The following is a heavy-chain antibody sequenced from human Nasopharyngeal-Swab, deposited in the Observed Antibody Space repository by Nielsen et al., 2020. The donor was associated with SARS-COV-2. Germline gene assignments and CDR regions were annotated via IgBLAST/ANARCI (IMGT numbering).Heavy chain of an antibody. CDR3: AREMASFDN. D-gene: IGHD5-24*01. CDR1: VGSFSGHY. V-gene: IGHV4-34*01. J-gene: IGHJ4*02. Sequence: SETLSLTCAVYVGSFSGHYWTWIRQPPGEGLEWIGEINHSGRTNYNPSLKSRVTISVDTSKNQFSLKLRSVTAADTAVYYCAREMASFDNWGQGTLVTVSS. CDR2: INHSGRT.